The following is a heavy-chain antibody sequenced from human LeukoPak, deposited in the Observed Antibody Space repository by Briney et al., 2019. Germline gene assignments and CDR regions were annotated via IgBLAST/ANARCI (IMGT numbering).Heavy chain of an antibody. V-gene: IGHV4-61*01. J-gene: IGHJ4*02. CDR3: ARWIVGVAFDY. CDR2: IHFRGST. D-gene: IGHD1-26*01. CDR1: GASVSSGNYY. Sequence: SETLSLTCTVSGASVSSGNYYWSWIRQSPGEGLEWIGYIHFRGSTYYNPSLKSRVTMSVDTSKNQFSLKLSSVTAADTAVYYCARWIVGVAFDYWGQGTLVTVSS.